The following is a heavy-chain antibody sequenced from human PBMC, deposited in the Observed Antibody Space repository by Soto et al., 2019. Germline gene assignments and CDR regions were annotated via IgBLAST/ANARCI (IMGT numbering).Heavy chain of an antibody. CDR3: AKDPDRYDYVWGTYRHIDH. J-gene: IGHJ4*02. V-gene: IGHV3-23*01. D-gene: IGHD3-16*02. Sequence: GGSLRLSCAASGITFSNYAMSWVRQAPTKGLEWVSSISASGGRPYYADSVKGRFTILRDNSKNTLYLQMNSLRVEDTAVYYCAKDPDRYDYVWGTYRHIDHWGQGTLVTVSS. CDR2: ISASGGRP. CDR1: GITFSNYA.